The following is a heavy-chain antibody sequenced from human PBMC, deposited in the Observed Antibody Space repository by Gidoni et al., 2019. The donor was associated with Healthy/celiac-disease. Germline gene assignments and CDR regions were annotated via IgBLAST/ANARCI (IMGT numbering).Heavy chain of an antibody. J-gene: IGHJ4*02. Sequence: QVQLQQWGAGLLKPLETLSLTCAVYGGSFSGYYRSWIRQPPGKGLEWIGEINHSGSTNYNPSLKSRVTISVDTSKNQFSLKLSSVTAADTAVYYCARGGAQYYYDSSGYYWKWGQGTLVTVSS. V-gene: IGHV4-34*01. CDR2: INHSGST. CDR1: GGSFSGYY. CDR3: ARGGAQYYYDSSGYYWK. D-gene: IGHD3-22*01.